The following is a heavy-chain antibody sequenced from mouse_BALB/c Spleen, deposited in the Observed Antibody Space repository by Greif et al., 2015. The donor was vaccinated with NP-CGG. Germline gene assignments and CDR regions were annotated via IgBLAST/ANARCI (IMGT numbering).Heavy chain of an antibody. CDR3: ARDYGSFAY. CDR1: GYTFTSYW. V-gene: IGHV1-7*01. D-gene: IGHD1-2*01. CDR2: INPSTAYT. J-gene: IGHJ3*01. Sequence: VQVVESGAELAKPGASVKMSYKASGYTFTSYWMHWVKQRPGQGLEWIGYINPSTAYTEYNQKFKDKATLTADKSSSTAYMQLSSLTAEDSAVYYCARDYGSFAYWGQGTLVTVSA.